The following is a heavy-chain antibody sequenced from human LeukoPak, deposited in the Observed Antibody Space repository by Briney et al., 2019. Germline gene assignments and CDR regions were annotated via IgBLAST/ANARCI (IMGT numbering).Heavy chain of an antibody. D-gene: IGHD3-10*01. CDR3: AGDLTMVRGARYRPYNWFDA. Sequence: VASVKVSCKASRGTFSSYAISWVRQAPGQGLEWMGGTIPIFGTANYAQKFQGRVTISADESTSTAYMELSSLRFEDTAVYYCAGDLTMVRGARYRPYNWFDAWGQGTLVTVSP. V-gene: IGHV1-69*13. J-gene: IGHJ5*02. CDR2: TIPIFGTA. CDR1: RGTFSSYA.